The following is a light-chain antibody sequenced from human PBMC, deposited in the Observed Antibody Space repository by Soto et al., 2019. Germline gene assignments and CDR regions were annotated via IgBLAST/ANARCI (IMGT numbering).Light chain of an antibody. J-gene: IGLJ2*01. CDR1: SSNIGSNT. Sequence: QSALTQPPSASGTPGQRVTISCSGSSSNIGSNTVNWYQQLPGTAHKLLIYSNNQRPSGVPDRFSGSNFGTSASLAIFGLQSEDEADYYCAAWDDSLNGVVFGGGTQLTVL. CDR3: AAWDDSLNGVV. CDR2: SNN. V-gene: IGLV1-44*01.